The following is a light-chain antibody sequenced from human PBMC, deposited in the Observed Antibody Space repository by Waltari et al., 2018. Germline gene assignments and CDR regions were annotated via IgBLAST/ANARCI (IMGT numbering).Light chain of an antibody. J-gene: IGKJ2*01. V-gene: IGKV1-NL1*01. Sequence: DIQMNQSPSSLSASVGDRVTITCRASQGITNSLAWYQQKPGKAPKLLIYVASRLESGVPSRFSGSGSGTDFTLTISSLQPEDSATYHCQQYYSNPPYTFGQGTKLEIK. CDR2: VAS. CDR1: QGITNS. CDR3: QQYYSNPPYT.